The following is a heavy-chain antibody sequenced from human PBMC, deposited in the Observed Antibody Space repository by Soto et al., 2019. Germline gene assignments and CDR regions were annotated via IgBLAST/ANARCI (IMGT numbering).Heavy chain of an antibody. Sequence: SETLSLTCAVSGFSISSGYYWGWIRQPPGKGLEWIGSMYQSGTTYYNPSLKSRVTLSVDTSKNQFSLKPSSVTAADTALYYCVRDWYRDGYNGGYFDYWGQGALVTVSS. CDR3: VRDWYRDGYNGGYFDY. D-gene: IGHD1-26*01. J-gene: IGHJ4*02. V-gene: IGHV4-38-2*02. CDR1: GFSISSGYY. CDR2: MYQSGTT.